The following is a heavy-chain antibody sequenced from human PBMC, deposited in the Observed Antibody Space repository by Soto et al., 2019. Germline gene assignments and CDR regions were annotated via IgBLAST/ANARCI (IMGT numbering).Heavy chain of an antibody. D-gene: IGHD6-19*01. J-gene: IGHJ4*02. CDR2: ISGSGGSL. CDR1: GFTFSSYA. CDR3: AKVVAGTPPPYYFDY. Sequence: SGGSLRLSCAASGFTFSSYALTWVRQAPGKGLEWVSAISGSGGSLYYTDSVKGRFTISRDNFKNTLHLQMTSLRAEDTAVYYCAKVVAGTPPPYYFDYWGQGTQVTVSS. V-gene: IGHV3-23*01.